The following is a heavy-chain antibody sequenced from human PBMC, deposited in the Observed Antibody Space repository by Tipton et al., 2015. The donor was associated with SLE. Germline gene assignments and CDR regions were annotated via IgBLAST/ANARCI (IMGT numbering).Heavy chain of an antibody. Sequence: TLSLTCTVSGGSISSSSYYWGWIRQPPGKGLEWIGSIYYSGSTNYNPSLKSRVTISVDTSKNQFSLKLSSVTAADTAVYYCARWAVTTFDYWGQGTLVTVSS. CDR1: GGSISSSSYY. CDR3: ARWAVTTFDY. CDR2: IYYSGST. J-gene: IGHJ4*02. V-gene: IGHV4-39*01. D-gene: IGHD4-17*01.